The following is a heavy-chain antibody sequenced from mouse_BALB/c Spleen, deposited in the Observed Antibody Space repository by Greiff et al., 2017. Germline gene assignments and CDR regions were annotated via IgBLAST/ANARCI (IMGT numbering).Heavy chain of an antibody. Sequence: EVHLVESGGGLVQPGGSRKLSCAASGFTFSSFGMHWVRQAPEKGLEWVAYISSGSSTIYYADTVKGRFTISRDNPKNTLFLQMTSLRSEDTAMYYCARTFITTVVAGFDYWGQGTTLTVSS. D-gene: IGHD1-1*01. CDR1: GFTFSSFG. CDR3: ARTFITTVVAGFDY. CDR2: ISSGSSTI. J-gene: IGHJ2*01. V-gene: IGHV5-17*02.